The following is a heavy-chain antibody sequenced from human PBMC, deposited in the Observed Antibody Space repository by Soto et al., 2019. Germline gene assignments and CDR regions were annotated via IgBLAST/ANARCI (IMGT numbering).Heavy chain of an antibody. CDR1: GFTFSNFG. Sequence: WVSLRLSCAASGFTFSNFGMYWVRQAPGKGLEWVAVISNDGRDMQYSDSVKGRFTVSRDNSKNTLHLQMDSLGPEDTAVYRCEKADGVTGCEPCLEWGQGTVGNVSS. D-gene: IGHD2-21*02. CDR2: ISNDGRDM. CDR3: EKADGVTGCEPCLE. J-gene: IGHJ1*01. V-gene: IGHV3-30*18.